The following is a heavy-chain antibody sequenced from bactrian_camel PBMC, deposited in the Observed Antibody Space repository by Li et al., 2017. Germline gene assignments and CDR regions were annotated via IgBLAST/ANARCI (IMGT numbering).Heavy chain of an antibody. Sequence: QVQLVESGGGSVQAGGSLRLSCIVSGDTASTYCMSWVRQAPGKGLEWVSGINNVGRNTYYADSVKGRFTISRDNDKNTLYLQLNSLKPEDTALYYCATHGVVVTPWGFEYWGQGTQVTVS. CDR1: GDTASTYC. J-gene: IGHJ4*01. V-gene: IGHV3S28*01. CDR2: INNVGRNT. D-gene: IGHD2*01. CDR3: ATHGVVVTPWGFEY.